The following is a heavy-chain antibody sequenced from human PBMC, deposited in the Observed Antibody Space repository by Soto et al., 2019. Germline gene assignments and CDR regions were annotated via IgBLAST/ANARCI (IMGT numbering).Heavy chain of an antibody. CDR2: IYPGDSDT. J-gene: IGHJ6*02. D-gene: IGHD5-12*01. V-gene: IGHV5-51*01. Sequence: GESLKISCKGSGYSFTSYWIGWVRQMPGKGLEWMGIIYPGDSDTRYSPSFQGQVTISADKSISTAYLQWSSLKASDTAMYYRARPAGRGVATGHYYGMDVWGQGTTVTVSS. CDR1: GYSFTSYW. CDR3: ARPAGRGVATGHYYGMDV.